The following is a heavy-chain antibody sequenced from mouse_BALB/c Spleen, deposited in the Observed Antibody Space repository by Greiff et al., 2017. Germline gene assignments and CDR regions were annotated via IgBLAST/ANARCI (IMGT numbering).Heavy chain of an antibody. CDR1: GFSLTSYG. Sequence: VQLVESGPGLVQPSQSLSITCTVSGFSLTSYGVHWVRQSPGKGLEWLGVIWAGGSTNYNSALMSRLSISKDNSKSQVFLKMNSLQTDDTAMYYCARDYYGSSYAMDYWGQGTSVTVSS. V-gene: IGHV2-9*02. CDR2: IWAGGST. J-gene: IGHJ4*01. CDR3: ARDYYGSSYAMDY. D-gene: IGHD1-1*01.